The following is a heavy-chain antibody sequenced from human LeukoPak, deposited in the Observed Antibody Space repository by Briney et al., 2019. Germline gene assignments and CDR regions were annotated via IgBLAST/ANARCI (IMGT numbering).Heavy chain of an antibody. CDR1: GGSFSGYY. V-gene: IGHV4-34*01. CDR2: INHSGST. J-gene: IGHJ5*02. CDR3: ARAVGLRFWFDP. D-gene: IGHD3-16*01. Sequence: SETLSLTCVVYGGSFSGYYWSWIRQPPGKGLEWMGEINHSGSTNYNPSLKSRVTISVDTSKNQFSLKLSSVTAADTAVYYCARAVGLRFWFDPWGQGTLVTVSS.